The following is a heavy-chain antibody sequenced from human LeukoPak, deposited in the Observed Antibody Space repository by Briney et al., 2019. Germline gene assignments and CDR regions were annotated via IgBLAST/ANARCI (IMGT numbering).Heavy chain of an antibody. D-gene: IGHD3-22*01. CDR1: GFTFSSYA. V-gene: IGHV3-30-3*01. CDR2: ISYDGSNK. CDR3: AREYDSSGYYSWYYYGMDV. Sequence: PGRSLRPSCAASGFTFSSYAMHWVRQAPGKGLEWVAVISYDGSNKYYADSVKGRFTISRDNSKNTLYLQMNSLRAEDTAVYYCAREYDSSGYYSWYYYGMDVWGQGTTVTVSS. J-gene: IGHJ6*02.